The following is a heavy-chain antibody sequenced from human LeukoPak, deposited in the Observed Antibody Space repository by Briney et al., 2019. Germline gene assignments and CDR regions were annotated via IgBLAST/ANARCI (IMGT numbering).Heavy chain of an antibody. V-gene: IGHV1-8*01. CDR1: GYTFTSYD. CDR2: MNPNSGNT. Sequence: ASVKVSCKASGYTFTSYDMNWVRQATGQGLEWMGWMNPNSGNTGYAQKFQGRVTMTRNTSISTAYMELSRLRSDDTAVYYCARGGPYYYDSRCLDYWGQGTLVTVSS. CDR3: ARGGPYYYDSRCLDY. D-gene: IGHD3-22*01. J-gene: IGHJ4*02.